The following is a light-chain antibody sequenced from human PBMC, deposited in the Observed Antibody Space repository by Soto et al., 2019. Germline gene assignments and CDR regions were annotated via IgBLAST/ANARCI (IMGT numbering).Light chain of an antibody. Sequence: QSALTQPASVSGSPGQSITISCTGTSSDVAFYNHVSWYQQHPGKAPTLLIYEVNNRPSGVSHRFSGSKSGNTASLTISGLQDEDEADYYCSSFASTRAYVFGTGTKVTVL. CDR1: SSDVAFYNH. J-gene: IGLJ1*01. CDR2: EVN. CDR3: SSFASTRAYV. V-gene: IGLV2-14*01.